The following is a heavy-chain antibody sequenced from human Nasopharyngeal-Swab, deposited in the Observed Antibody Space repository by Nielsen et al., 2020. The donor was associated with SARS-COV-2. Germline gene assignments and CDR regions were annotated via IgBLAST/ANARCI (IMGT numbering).Heavy chain of an antibody. Sequence: GGSLRLSCAASGFTFSSYEMNWVRQAAGKGLEWVANIKQDGSGSYYVDSVKGRFTISRDDANNSLYLQMNSLRAGDTGVYYCARGGSSFPFDYWGPGTLVTVSS. D-gene: IGHD6-13*01. CDR3: ARGGSSFPFDY. CDR1: GFTFSSYE. CDR2: IKQDGSGS. V-gene: IGHV3-7*01. J-gene: IGHJ4*02.